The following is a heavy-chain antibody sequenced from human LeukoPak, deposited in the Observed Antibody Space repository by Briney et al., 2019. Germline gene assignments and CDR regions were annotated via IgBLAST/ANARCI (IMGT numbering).Heavy chain of an antibody. CDR2: MYTSGST. CDR3: ARGDSGTYILGSYYYYYYMDV. D-gene: IGHD1-26*01. J-gene: IGHJ6*03. CDR1: GGSISSGSYY. Sequence: SETLSLTCTVSGGSISSGSYYWSWIRQPAGKGLEWIGRMYTSGSTNYNPSLESRVTISVDTSKNHFSLKLSSVTAADTAVYYCARGDSGTYILGSYYYYYYMDVWGKGTTVIVSS. V-gene: IGHV4-61*02.